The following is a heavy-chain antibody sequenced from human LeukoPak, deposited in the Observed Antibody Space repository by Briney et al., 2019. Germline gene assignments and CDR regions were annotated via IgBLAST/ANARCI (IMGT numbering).Heavy chain of an antibody. CDR2: ISSSGSTI. V-gene: IGHV3-48*03. J-gene: IGHJ4*02. Sequence: GGSLRLSCAASLVTFSRYEMNWGRQAPGKGVEWGSYISSSGSTIYYAASVKGRCTISRDNAKNSLYLQMNSLRAEDSAVYYCAPLFTDYFDYWGQGTLVTVSS. CDR3: APLFTDYFDY. CDR1: LVTFSRYE.